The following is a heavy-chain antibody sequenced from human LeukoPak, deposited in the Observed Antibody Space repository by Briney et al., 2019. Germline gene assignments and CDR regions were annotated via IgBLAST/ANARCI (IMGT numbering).Heavy chain of an antibody. CDR2: INHSGST. V-gene: IGHV4-34*01. D-gene: IGHD3-16*02. Sequence: PSETLSLTCAVYGGSFSGYYWSWIRQPPGKGLEWIGEINHSGSTNYNPPLKSRVTISVDTSKNQFSLKLSSVTAADTAVYYCARVVQDYVWGSYRSNNWFDPWGQGTLVTVSS. CDR1: GGSFSGYY. J-gene: IGHJ5*02. CDR3: ARVVQDYVWGSYRSNNWFDP.